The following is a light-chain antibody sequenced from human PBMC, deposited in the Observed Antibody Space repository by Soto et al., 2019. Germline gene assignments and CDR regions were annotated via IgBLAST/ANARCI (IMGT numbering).Light chain of an antibody. V-gene: IGLV2-14*01. Sequence: QSALTQPASVSGSPGQSITISCTGTSSDLGGYNYVSWYQQHPGKAPKLMIYDVSSRPSGVSTRFSGSKSGNTDSLTISGLKAEDEADYYYSSYTSSSTEVFGTGPKLTVL. CDR3: SSYTSSSTEV. CDR1: SSDLGGYNY. CDR2: DVS. J-gene: IGLJ1*01.